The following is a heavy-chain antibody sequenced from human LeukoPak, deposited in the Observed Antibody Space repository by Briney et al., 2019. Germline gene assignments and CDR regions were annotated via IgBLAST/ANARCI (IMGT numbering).Heavy chain of an antibody. V-gene: IGHV3-7*01. Sequence: GGSLRLSCAASGFTFTTYWMHWVRQAPGKGLVWVANIKQGGSEEYYVDSVKDRFTISRDNAKNSLYLQMNSLRAEDTAVYFCARGSETVTTKGYFDYWGQGTLVTVSS. CDR1: GFTFTTYW. D-gene: IGHD4-17*01. CDR3: ARGSETVTTKGYFDY. CDR2: IKQGGSEE. J-gene: IGHJ4*02.